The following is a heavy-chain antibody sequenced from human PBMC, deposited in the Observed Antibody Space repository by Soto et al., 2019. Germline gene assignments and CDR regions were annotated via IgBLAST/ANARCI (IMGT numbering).Heavy chain of an antibody. J-gene: IGHJ3*02. D-gene: IGHD3-10*01. CDR3: ARERGFLSEALDI. CDR2: TYYRSQWHN. CDR1: GDSVSSNSAT. V-gene: IGHV6-1*01. Sequence: QVQLQQSGPGLVKPSQTLSLTCGISGDSVSSNSATWNWIRQSPSRGLEWLGRTYYRSQWHNEYEESVKSRITINPVTSKNQFSLQLNSMSPEDTAVYYCARERGFLSEALDIWGRGTMVTVSS.